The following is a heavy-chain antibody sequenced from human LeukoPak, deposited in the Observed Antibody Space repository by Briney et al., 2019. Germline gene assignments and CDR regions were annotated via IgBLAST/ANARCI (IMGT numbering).Heavy chain of an antibody. Sequence: GGSLRLSCAASGFTFSTYSMNWVSQAQGKGLEWVSSISPTSTYIYYADSVKGRFTISRDNAKNSLYLQMNSLTAEDTAVYYCATGGTSTSGYDYWGHGSLVTVSS. J-gene: IGHJ4*01. CDR3: ATGGTSTSGYDY. V-gene: IGHV3-21*01. CDR2: ISPTSTYI. CDR1: GFTFSTYS. D-gene: IGHD2-2*01.